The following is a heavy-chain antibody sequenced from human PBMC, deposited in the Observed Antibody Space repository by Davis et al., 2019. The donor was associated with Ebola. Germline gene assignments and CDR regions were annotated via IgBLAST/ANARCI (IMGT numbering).Heavy chain of an antibody. CDR2: ISWNSGSI. Sequence: GGSLRLSCAASGFTFDDYAMHWVRQAPGKGLEWVSGISWNSGSIGYADSVKGRFTISRDNAKNSLYLQMNSLRAEDTAVYYCAKDRGLWLEDVVDWGQGTLVTVSS. D-gene: IGHD6-19*01. CDR1: GFTFDDYA. V-gene: IGHV3-9*01. CDR3: AKDRGLWLEDVVD. J-gene: IGHJ4*02.